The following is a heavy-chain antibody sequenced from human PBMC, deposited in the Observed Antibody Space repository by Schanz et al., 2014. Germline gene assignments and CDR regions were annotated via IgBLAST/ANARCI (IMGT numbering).Heavy chain of an antibody. CDR3: ARDGDFDY. J-gene: IGHJ4*02. CDR1: GFTFSDAW. V-gene: IGHV3-74*01. CDR2: INSDGTTT. Sequence: EVQLVESGGGLVKPGGSLRLSCAASGFTFSDAWMTWVRQAPGKGLVWVSHINSDGTTTTYADSVKGRFTISRDNAENTLYLQMNSLRVEDTAVYYCARDGDFDYWGQGTLVTVSS.